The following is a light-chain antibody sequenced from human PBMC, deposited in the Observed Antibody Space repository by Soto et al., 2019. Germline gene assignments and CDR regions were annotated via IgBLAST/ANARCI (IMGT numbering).Light chain of an antibody. V-gene: IGLV2-14*03. J-gene: IGLJ2*01. CDR3: CSYSGSSTIVV. Sequence: QSVLTQPASVSGSPGQSITISCTGTSSGVGGYNFVSWYQQHPGKAPRLMILDVNNRPSGVSTRFSGSKSGNTASLTISGLQAEDEADYYCCSYSGSSTIVVFGGGTKLTVL. CDR1: SSGVGGYNF. CDR2: DVN.